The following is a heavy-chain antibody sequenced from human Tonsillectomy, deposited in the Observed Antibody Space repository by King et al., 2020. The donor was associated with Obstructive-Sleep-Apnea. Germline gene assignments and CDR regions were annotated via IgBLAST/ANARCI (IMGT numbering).Heavy chain of an antibody. V-gene: IGHV4-59*08. CDR3: ASSNPVTNYYYGMDV. CDR2: IYDSGST. D-gene: IGHD4-17*01. CDR1: GGSISSYY. J-gene: IGHJ6*02. Sequence: VQLQESGPGLVKPSETLSLTCTVSGGSISSYYWSWIRQPPGKGLEWIGYIYDSGSTNYNPSLRSRVTISVDTSKNQFSLKLRSVTAADTAVYYCASSNPVTNYYYGMDVWGQGTTVTVSS.